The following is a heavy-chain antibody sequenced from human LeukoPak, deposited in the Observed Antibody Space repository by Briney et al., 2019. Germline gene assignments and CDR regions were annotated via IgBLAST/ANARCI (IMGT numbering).Heavy chain of an antibody. CDR3: ARDPQQLVGATGGGFEY. CDR1: GYTFTSHG. CDR2: ISAYNGKT. J-gene: IGHJ4*02. D-gene: IGHD1-26*01. V-gene: IGHV1-18*01. Sequence: GSSVKVSCKASGYTFTSHGISWVRQAPPQALEWIGWISAYNGKTNYAQKFQGRVTMTTDTSTNTAYMELRSLRSDDTAVYYCARDPQQLVGATGGGFEYWGQGTLVTVSS.